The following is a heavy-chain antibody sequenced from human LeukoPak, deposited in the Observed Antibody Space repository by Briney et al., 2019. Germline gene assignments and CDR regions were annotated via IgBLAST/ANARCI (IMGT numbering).Heavy chain of an antibody. D-gene: IGHD1-14*01. J-gene: IGHJ4*02. Sequence: QPGGSLRLSCAASGFTFSSYAMSWVRQAPGKGLEWVSAISGSGGSTYYADSVKGRFTISRDNSKNTLYLQMNSPRAEDTAVYYCAKDLNLDGYFDYWGQGTLVTVSS. CDR3: AKDLNLDGYFDY. CDR1: GFTFSSYA. CDR2: ISGSGGST. V-gene: IGHV3-23*01.